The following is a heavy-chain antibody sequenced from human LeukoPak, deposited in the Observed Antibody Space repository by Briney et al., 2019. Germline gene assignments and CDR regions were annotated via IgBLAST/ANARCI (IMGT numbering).Heavy chain of an antibody. Sequence: DPGGSLRLSCAASGFTFSSYSMNWVRQAPGKGLEWVSYIRSSSSTIYYADSVKGRFTISRDNAKNSLYLQMNSLRAEDTAVYYCARDSGGSRDAFDIWGQGTMVTVSS. CDR3: ARDSGGSRDAFDI. CDR2: IRSSSSTI. V-gene: IGHV3-48*04. CDR1: GFTFSSYS. J-gene: IGHJ3*02. D-gene: IGHD2-15*01.